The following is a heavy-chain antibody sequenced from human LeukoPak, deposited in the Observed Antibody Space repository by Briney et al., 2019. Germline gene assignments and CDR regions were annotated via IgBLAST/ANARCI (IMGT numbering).Heavy chain of an antibody. D-gene: IGHD2-2*01. CDR1: GYTFTSYA. V-gene: IGHV1-3*01. Sequence: GASVKVSCKASGYTFTSYAMHWVRQAPGQRLEWMGWINAGNGNTKYSQKFQGRVTITRDTSASTVYMELSSLRSEDTAVYYCARGGMPAGWFDPWGQGTLVTVSS. CDR2: INAGNGNT. J-gene: IGHJ5*02. CDR3: ARGGMPAGWFDP.